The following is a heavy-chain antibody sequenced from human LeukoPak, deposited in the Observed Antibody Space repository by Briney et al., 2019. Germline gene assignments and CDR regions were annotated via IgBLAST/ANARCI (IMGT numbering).Heavy chain of an antibody. D-gene: IGHD4-11*01. Sequence: PSETLSLTCDVSGASISGYWWSWIRQPAGKGLEWIGRMYTDGDTNYNPALKSRVTVSVDTSKNLFSLKLVSVTAADTAVYYCAKGHGDYTPIYFDYWGQGTLVTVSS. J-gene: IGHJ4*02. V-gene: IGHV4-4*07. CDR2: MYTDGDT. CDR1: GASISGYW. CDR3: AKGHGDYTPIYFDY.